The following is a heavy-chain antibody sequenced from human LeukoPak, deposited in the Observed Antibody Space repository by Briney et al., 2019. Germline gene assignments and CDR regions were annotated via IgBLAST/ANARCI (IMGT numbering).Heavy chain of an antibody. CDR2: IYTGGST. D-gene: IGHD3-9*01. CDR1: GFTVSSNY. J-gene: IGHJ4*02. Sequence: SGGSLRLSCAASGFTVSSNYMSWVRQAPEKGLEWVSIIYTGGSTDYADSVKGRFTISRDNAKNTLYLQMNSLRAEDTAVYYCARVPGAGYYKFDYWGQGTLVTVSS. CDR3: ARVPGAGYYKFDY. V-gene: IGHV3-53*01.